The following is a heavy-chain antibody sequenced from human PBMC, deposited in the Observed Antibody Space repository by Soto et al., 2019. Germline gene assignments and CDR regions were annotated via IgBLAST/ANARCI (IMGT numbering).Heavy chain of an antibody. CDR1: GCTFTSYG. J-gene: IGHJ6*02. V-gene: IGHV1-18*01. CDR3: AREWKLGYCSGGSCYQHYGMDV. Sequence: ASVKVSCKASGCTFTSYGISWVRQAPGQGLEWMGWISAYNGNTNYAQKLQGRVTMTTDTSTSTAYMELRSLRSDDTAVYYCAREWKLGYCSGGSCYQHYGMDVWGQGTMVTVSS. CDR2: ISAYNGNT. D-gene: IGHD2-15*01.